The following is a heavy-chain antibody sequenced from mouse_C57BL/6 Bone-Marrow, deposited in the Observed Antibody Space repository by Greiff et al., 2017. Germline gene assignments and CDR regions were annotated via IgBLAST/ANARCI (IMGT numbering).Heavy chain of an antibody. V-gene: IGHV1-42*01. CDR3: ARSRYYGSSYYFDY. CDR2: INPSTGGT. J-gene: IGHJ2*01. Sequence: DVKLVESGPELVKPGASVKISCKASGYSFTGYYMNWVKQSPEKSLEWIGEINPSTGGTTYNQKFKAKATLTVDKSSSTAYMQLKSLTSEDSAVYYCARSRYYGSSYYFDYWGQGTTLTVSS. CDR1: GYSFTGYY. D-gene: IGHD1-1*01.